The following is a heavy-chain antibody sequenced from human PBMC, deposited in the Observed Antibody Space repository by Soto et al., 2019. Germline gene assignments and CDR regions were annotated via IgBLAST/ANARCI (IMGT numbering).Heavy chain of an antibody. D-gene: IGHD2-15*01. CDR3: ARGRRVVVVAAANYYMDV. CDR1: GYTFTSYD. Sequence: QVQLVQSGAEVKKPGASVKVSCKASGYTFTSYDINWVRQATGQGLEWMGWMNPNSGNTGYAQKFQGRVTMTRNSSISTASMELSSLRSEDTAVYYCARGRRVVVVAAANYYMDVWGKGTTITVSS. V-gene: IGHV1-8*01. J-gene: IGHJ6*03. CDR2: MNPNSGNT.